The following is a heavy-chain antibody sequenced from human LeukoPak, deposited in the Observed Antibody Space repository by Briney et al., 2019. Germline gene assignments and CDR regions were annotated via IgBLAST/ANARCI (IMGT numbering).Heavy chain of an antibody. Sequence: ASVKLSCNASGGTFSSYAISWVRQAPGQGLEWMGGIIPSGGTANYAQKVQGRVTITANESTITASMELSSLRSADTAVYYCARGKSLGYCSSTSCSNYFDYWGQGTLVTVSS. CDR3: ARGKSLGYCSSTSCSNYFDY. V-gene: IGHV1-69*13. J-gene: IGHJ4*02. CDR2: IIPSGGTA. D-gene: IGHD2-2*01. CDR1: GGTFSSYA.